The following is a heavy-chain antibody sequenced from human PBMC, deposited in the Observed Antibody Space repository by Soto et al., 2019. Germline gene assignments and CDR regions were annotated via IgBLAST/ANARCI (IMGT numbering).Heavy chain of an antibody. Sequence: TLVNPTQTLTLTCTFSGFSLSTSGMCVSWIRQPPGKALEWLARIDWDDDKYYSTSLRTRLTISKDTSKNQVVLTMTNMDPVDTATYYCARTLASSSWSYFDYWGQGTLVTVSS. V-gene: IGHV2-70*11. CDR3: ARTLASSSWSYFDY. CDR1: GFSLSTSGMC. D-gene: IGHD6-13*01. J-gene: IGHJ4*02. CDR2: IDWDDDK.